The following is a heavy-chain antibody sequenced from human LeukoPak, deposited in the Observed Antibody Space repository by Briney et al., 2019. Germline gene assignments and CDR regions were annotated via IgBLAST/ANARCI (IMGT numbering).Heavy chain of an antibody. CDR3: AKGPGAAVGKRYIQH. Sequence: GGSLRLSCAASGFTFNDYAMHWVRQAPGKGLEGVSLISWDSGNTYYADSVKGRFTISRDNSKNCLSLQMNSLRAEDTALYYCAKGPGAAVGKRYIQHWGQGTLVTVSS. CDR2: ISWDSGNT. D-gene: IGHD6-13*01. CDR1: GFTFNDYA. J-gene: IGHJ1*01. V-gene: IGHV3-43D*03.